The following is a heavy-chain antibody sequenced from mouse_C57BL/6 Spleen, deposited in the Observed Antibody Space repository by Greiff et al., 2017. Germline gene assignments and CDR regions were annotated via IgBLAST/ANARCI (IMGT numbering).Heavy chain of an antibody. J-gene: IGHJ2*01. CDR2: ISSGGSYT. V-gene: IGHV5-6*01. CDR3: ARQGYDEDFDY. CDR1: GFTFSSYG. D-gene: IGHD2-3*01. Sequence: EVQLQQSGGDLVKPGGSLKLSCAASGFTFSSYGMSWVRQTPDKRLEWVATISSGGSYTYYPASVKGRFTISRDNAKNTLYLQMSSLKSEDTAMYYCARQGYDEDFDYWGQGTTLTVSS.